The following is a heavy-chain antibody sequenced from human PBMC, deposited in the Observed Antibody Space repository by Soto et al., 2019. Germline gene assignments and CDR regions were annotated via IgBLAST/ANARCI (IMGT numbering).Heavy chain of an antibody. CDR2: ISGGGSIT. J-gene: IGHJ4*02. CDR1: GFTFTNYA. D-gene: IGHD6-13*01. CDR3: AKTIRGGYSSSGYYFHY. Sequence: EVQLLESGGDLVQPGGSLRLSCAASGFTFTNYAMTWVRQAPGKGLEWVSTISGGGSITYYADSLKGRFTISRDNSKNTLYRQINSLRAEDTAVYYCAKTIRGGYSSSGYYFHYWGQGTLVTVSS. V-gene: IGHV3-23*01.